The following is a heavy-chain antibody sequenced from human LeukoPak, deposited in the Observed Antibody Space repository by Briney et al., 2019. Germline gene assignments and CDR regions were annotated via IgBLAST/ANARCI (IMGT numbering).Heavy chain of an antibody. D-gene: IGHD3-22*01. Sequence: PGGSLRLSCAASGFTFSSYAMHWVRQAPGKGLEWVAVISYDGSNKYYEDSVKGRFTISRDNSKNTLYLQMNSMRTEDTAVYYCARDIDSSGYYGGVDYWGQGTLVTVSS. V-gene: IGHV3-30-3*01. CDR1: GFTFSSYA. CDR3: ARDIDSSGYYGGVDY. CDR2: ISYDGSNK. J-gene: IGHJ4*02.